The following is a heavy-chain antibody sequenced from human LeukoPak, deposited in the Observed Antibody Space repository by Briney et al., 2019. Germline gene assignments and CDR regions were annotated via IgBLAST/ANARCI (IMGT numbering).Heavy chain of an antibody. CDR3: AKEGTMTTGEYSFDH. V-gene: IGHV3-30*18. J-gene: IGHJ4*02. D-gene: IGHD4-17*01. CDR1: GFTFSSYG. CDR2: ISYDGSNK. Sequence: GGSLRLSCAASGFTFSSYGMHWVRQAPGKGLEWVAVISYDGSNKYYADSVKGRFTISRDNSKNTLYLQMNSLRAEDTAVYYCAKEGTMTTGEYSFDHWRQGTLLPVPS.